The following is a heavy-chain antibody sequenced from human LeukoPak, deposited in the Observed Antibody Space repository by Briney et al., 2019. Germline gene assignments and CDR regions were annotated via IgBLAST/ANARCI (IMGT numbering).Heavy chain of an antibody. CDR3: ARGYSSSSMSAFDI. J-gene: IGHJ3*02. CDR2: IYYSGST. D-gene: IGHD6-6*01. V-gene: IGHV4-31*03. Sequence: SETLSLTCTVSGGSISSGGYYWSWIRQHPGKGLEWIGYIYYSGSTYYNPSLKSRVTISVDTSKNQFSLKLSSVTAADTAVYYCARGYSSSSMSAFDIWGQGTMVTVSS. CDR1: GGSISSGGYY.